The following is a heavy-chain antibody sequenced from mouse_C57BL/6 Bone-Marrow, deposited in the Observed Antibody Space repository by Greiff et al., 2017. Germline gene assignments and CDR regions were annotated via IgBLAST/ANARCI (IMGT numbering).Heavy chain of an antibody. CDR3: ARGPTEREVFYCAMDY. J-gene: IGHJ4*01. V-gene: IGHV5-17*01. Sequence: EVQVVESGGGLVKPGGSLKLSCAASGFTFSDYGMHWVRQAPEKGLEWVAYISSGSSTIYYADTVKGRFTFSRDNAKNTLFLQMTSLRSEDTAMYYCARGPTEREVFYCAMDYWGQGTSVTVSS. CDR1: GFTFSDYG. D-gene: IGHD4-1*02. CDR2: ISSGSSTI.